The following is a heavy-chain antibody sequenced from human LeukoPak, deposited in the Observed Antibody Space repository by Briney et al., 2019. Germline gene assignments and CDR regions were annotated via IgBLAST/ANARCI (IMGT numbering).Heavy chain of an antibody. CDR3: ARQTGSGLFILP. Sequence: SETLSLTCTVSGGSISSGSYYWSWIRQPAGKGLEWIGRVYATGSTNYNPSLKSRVTISVDTSKNQFSLKLSSVTAADTAVYYCARQTGSGLFILPGGQGTLVTVSS. CDR2: VYATGST. J-gene: IGHJ4*02. CDR1: GGSISSGSYY. D-gene: IGHD3/OR15-3a*01. V-gene: IGHV4-61*02.